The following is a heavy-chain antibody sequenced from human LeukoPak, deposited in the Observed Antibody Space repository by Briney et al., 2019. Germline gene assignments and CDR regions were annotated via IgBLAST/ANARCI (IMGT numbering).Heavy chain of an antibody. CDR3: ARSRQSSSWFKVRNWFDP. D-gene: IGHD6-13*01. Sequence: PSETLSLTCAVYGGSFSGYYWSLIRQPPGKGLEWIGEINHSGSTNYNPSLKSRVTISVDTSKNQFSLKLSSVTAADTAVYYCARSRQSSSWFKVRNWFDPWGQGTLVTVSS. CDR2: INHSGST. V-gene: IGHV4-34*01. CDR1: GGSFSGYY. J-gene: IGHJ5*02.